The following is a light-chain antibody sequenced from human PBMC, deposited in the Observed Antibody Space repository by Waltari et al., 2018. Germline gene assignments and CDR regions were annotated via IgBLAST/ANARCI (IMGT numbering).Light chain of an antibody. J-gene: IGLJ7*01. CDR3: GTWDSSLSGAV. V-gene: IGLV1-51*02. CDR2: ENT. Sequence: QSVLTQPPSVSAAPGQTVTISCSGGTSNIGTNSVSWYRQFPGTAPKLLIYENTERPSGIPGRFSGSKSGTSATLDITGLQAGDEADYYCGTWDSSLSGAVFGGGTHLTVL. CDR1: TSNIGTNS.